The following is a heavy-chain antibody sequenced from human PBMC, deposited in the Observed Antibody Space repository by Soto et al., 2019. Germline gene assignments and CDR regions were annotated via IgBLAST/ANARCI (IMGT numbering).Heavy chain of an antibody. CDR2: INAGNGNT. J-gene: IGHJ6*02. V-gene: IGHV1-3*01. CDR3: ARDLHYSNYLRDTSPPYGMDV. CDR1: GYTFTSYA. D-gene: IGHD4-4*01. Sequence: ASVKVSCKASGYTFTSYAMHWVRQAPGQRLEWMGWINAGNGNTKYSQKFQGRVTITRDTSASTAYMELSSLRSEDTAVYYCARDLHYSNYLRDTSPPYGMDVWGQGNTVTVSS.